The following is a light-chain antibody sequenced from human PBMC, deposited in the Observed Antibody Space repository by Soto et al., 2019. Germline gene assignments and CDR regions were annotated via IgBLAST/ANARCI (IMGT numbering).Light chain of an antibody. CDR2: DAS. CDR1: QGIRSC. Sequence: DSKSRHTPSTPPATLRLSHTITHRASQGIRSCLAWYKQKPGKAPMLLIYDASSLDSGVPSRFSGSGSWTEFTLTISSLQPDDFATYYCQQYNSYSLTFGQGTKV. J-gene: IGKJ1*01. CDR3: QQYNSYSLT. V-gene: IGKV1-5*01.